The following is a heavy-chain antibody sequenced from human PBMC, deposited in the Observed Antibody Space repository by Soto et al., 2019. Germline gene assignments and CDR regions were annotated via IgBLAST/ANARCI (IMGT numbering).Heavy chain of an antibody. V-gene: IGHV3-30*03. CDR2: ISYDGSHK. CDR3: ARDKDYSPTYYYYCGMDV. CDR1: GFTVSNYG. D-gene: IGHD4-4*01. J-gene: IGHJ6*02. Sequence: PGGSLRLSCTASGFTVSNYGMYWVRQAPGKGLEWVAVISYDGSHKDYVDSVKGRFTISRDNAKNSLYLQMNSLRDEDTAVYYCARDKDYSPTYYYYCGMDVWGQGTTVTVS.